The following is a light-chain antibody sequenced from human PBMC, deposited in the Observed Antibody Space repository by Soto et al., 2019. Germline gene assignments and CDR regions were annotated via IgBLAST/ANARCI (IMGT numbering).Light chain of an antibody. CDR2: GAS. CDR3: QQYCSSLSRT. Sequence: EIVLTQSPGTLSLSPGERATLSCRASQSVSSSHLACYQHKPGQAPRLLIYGASISATVIPGRFSGSESWTDFTLTISRLEPEYVAVDECQQYCSSLSRTCGQGTNLEIK. J-gene: IGKJ2*01. CDR1: QSVSSSH. V-gene: IGKV3-20*01.